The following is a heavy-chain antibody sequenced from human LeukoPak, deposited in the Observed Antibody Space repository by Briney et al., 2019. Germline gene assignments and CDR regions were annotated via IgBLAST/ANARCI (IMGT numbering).Heavy chain of an antibody. CDR3: ARGLITIFGVVTPPDY. D-gene: IGHD3-3*01. Sequence: GGSLRLSCAASGFTVSSNYMSWVRQAPGKGLEWVSVIYSGGSTYCADSVKGRFTISRDNSKNTLYLQMNSLRAEDTAVYYCARGLITIFGVVTPPDYWGQGTLVTVSS. J-gene: IGHJ4*02. V-gene: IGHV3-66*02. CDR2: IYSGGST. CDR1: GFTVSSNY.